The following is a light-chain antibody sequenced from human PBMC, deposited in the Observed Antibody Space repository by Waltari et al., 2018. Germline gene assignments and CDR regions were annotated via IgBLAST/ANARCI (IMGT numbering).Light chain of an antibody. V-gene: IGLV1-44*01. Sequence: QSVLTQPPSVSGTPGQRVTISCSGSASNIGNNLVNWYQQFPGKAPKLLIYRSDQGPSGAPDRFSGSKSGTSASLAISGLQSEDEADYYCAAWDDSLNGRWVFGGGTKVTVL. CDR1: ASNIGNNL. J-gene: IGLJ3*02. CDR3: AAWDDSLNGRWV. CDR2: RSD.